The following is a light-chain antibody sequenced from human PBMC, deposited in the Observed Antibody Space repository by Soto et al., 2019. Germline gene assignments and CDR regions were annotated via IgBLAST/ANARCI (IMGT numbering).Light chain of an antibody. V-gene: IGKV1-5*01. Sequence: DIKVKKSPSTLSASVEDRVTITCRASQSISRWLAWYQQKPGKAPKLLIYDASTLESGVPSRFSGRGSGTEFTLTISSLQPEDFATYYCQQANSFIPFGQGTRLEI. CDR3: QQANSFIP. CDR1: QSISRW. J-gene: IGKJ5*01. CDR2: DAS.